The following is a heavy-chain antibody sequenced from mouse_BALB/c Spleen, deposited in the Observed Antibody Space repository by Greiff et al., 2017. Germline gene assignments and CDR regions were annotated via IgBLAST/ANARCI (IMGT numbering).Heavy chain of an antibody. Sequence: DVQLQESGPGLVQPSQSLSLTCTVTGYSITSDYAWNWIRQFPGNKLEWMGYISYSGSTSYNPSLKSRISITRDTSKNQFFLQLNSVTTEDTATYYCARDGDYGYYFDYWGQGTTLTVSS. CDR3: ARDGDYGYYFDY. V-gene: IGHV3-2*02. CDR2: ISYSGST. D-gene: IGHD2-4*01. CDR1: GYSITSDYA. J-gene: IGHJ2*01.